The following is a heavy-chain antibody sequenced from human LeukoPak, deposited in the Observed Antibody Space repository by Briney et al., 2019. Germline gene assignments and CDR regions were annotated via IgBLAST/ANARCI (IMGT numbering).Heavy chain of an antibody. CDR1: GFTFSSYA. J-gene: IGHJ5*02. V-gene: IGHV3-23*01. D-gene: IGHD2-2*01. Sequence: GGSLRLSCAASGFTFSSYAMSWVRQAPGKGLERVSAISGSGGSTYYADSVKGRFTISRDNAKNTLYLQMNSLRAEDTAVYYCTRGLRYCSSTSCSDPWGQGTLVTVSS. CDR3: TRGLRYCSSTSCSDP. CDR2: ISGSGGST.